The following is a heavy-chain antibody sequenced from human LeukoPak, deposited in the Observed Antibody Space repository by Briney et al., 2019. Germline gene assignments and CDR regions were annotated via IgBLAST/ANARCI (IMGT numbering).Heavy chain of an antibody. CDR2: ISSSSSYI. J-gene: IGHJ4*02. D-gene: IGHD1-26*01. CDR3: ARDQSGSYYTSSLDY. V-gene: IGHV3-21*01. CDR1: GFTFSSYS. Sequence: PGGSLRLSCAASGFTFSSYSMNWVRQAPGKGLEWVSSISSSSSYIYYADSVKGRFTISRDNAKNSLYLQMNSLRAEDTAVYYCARDQSGSYYTSSLDYWGQGTLVTVSS.